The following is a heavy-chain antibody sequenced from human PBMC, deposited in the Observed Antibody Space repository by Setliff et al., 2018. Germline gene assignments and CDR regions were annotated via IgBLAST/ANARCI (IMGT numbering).Heavy chain of an antibody. CDR1: GASISDSY. CDR3: ARHVGTRSRGYNYYYYFMDV. J-gene: IGHJ6*03. V-gene: IGHV4-59*04. Sequence: SETLSLTCGVSGASISDSYWSWIRQPPGKELEWIGSAYYNGDSYYNPSLKSRVTMSVDTSRNQFSLHLISVTAADTAVYHCARHVGTRSRGYNYYYYFMDVWGKGTTVTVSS. D-gene: IGHD3-10*01. CDR2: AYYNGDS.